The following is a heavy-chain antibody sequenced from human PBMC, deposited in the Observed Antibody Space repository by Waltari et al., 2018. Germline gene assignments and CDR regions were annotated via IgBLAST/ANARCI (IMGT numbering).Heavy chain of an antibody. Sequence: EVQLVESGGGLVQPGGSLRLSCAASGFTFSSYWMSWVRQAPGKGREWVANIKQDGSEKYYVDSVKGRFTISRDNAQNSLYLQMNSLRAEDTAVYYCARYFGSGSYYPYWGQGTLVTVSS. CDR2: IKQDGSEK. J-gene: IGHJ4*02. D-gene: IGHD3-10*01. CDR3: ARYFGSGSYYPY. V-gene: IGHV3-7*01. CDR1: GFTFSSYW.